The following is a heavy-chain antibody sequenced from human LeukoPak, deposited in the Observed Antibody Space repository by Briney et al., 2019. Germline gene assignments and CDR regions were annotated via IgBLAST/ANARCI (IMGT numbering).Heavy chain of an antibody. Sequence: GRSLRLPCAASGFTFSFYGMHWVRQAPGKGLEWVAVISYDGSNKYFADSVKGRFTISRDNSKNTLYLQMNSLRAEDTAVYYCAKDRRVTTGMTVGYFYYYGLGVWGQGTTVTVSS. CDR2: ISYDGSNK. CDR1: GFTFSFYG. V-gene: IGHV3-30*18. D-gene: IGHD1-1*01. CDR3: AKDRRVTTGMTVGYFYYYGLGV. J-gene: IGHJ6*02.